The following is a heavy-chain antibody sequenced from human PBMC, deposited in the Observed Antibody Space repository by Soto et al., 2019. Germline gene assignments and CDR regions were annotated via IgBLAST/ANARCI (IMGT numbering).Heavy chain of an antibody. CDR2: IWYDGSNK. Sequence: GGSLRLSCAASGFPFSSYCMHWVRQAPGKGLEWVAVIWYDGSNKYYADSVKGRFTISRDNSKNTLYLQMNSLRAEDTAVYYCARDTYYYGSGSPNYWGQGTLVTVSS. D-gene: IGHD3-10*01. CDR3: ARDTYYYGSGSPNY. CDR1: GFPFSSYC. J-gene: IGHJ4*02. V-gene: IGHV3-33*01.